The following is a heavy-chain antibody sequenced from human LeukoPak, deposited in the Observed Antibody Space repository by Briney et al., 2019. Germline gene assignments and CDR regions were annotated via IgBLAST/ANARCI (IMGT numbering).Heavy chain of an antibody. CDR2: ISYDGSNK. CDR3: ARDFTEPTGY. Sequence: PGGSLRLSCAASGFTFSSYAMHWVRQAPGKGLEWVAVISYDGSNKYYADSVKGRFTISRDNSKNTLYLQMNSLRAEDTAVYYCARDFTEPTGYWGQGTLVTVSS. D-gene: IGHD1-14*01. CDR1: GFTFSSYA. V-gene: IGHV3-30-3*01. J-gene: IGHJ4*02.